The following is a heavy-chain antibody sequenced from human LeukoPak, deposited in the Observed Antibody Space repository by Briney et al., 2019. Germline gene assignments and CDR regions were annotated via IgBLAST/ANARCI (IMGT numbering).Heavy chain of an antibody. CDR2: INAGIGET. CDR3: ARDSDTSDWAWVY. CDR1: GYTFTSYS. V-gene: IGHV1-3*01. J-gene: IGHJ4*02. D-gene: IGHD6-19*01. Sequence: ASVKVSCKASGYTFTSYSKYTIHWVRQAPGQRLEWMGWINAGIGETRYSQKFQGRVTFTGDTSANTVYTELNSLISEDTAVYYCARDSDTSDWAWVYWGQGTLVTVSS.